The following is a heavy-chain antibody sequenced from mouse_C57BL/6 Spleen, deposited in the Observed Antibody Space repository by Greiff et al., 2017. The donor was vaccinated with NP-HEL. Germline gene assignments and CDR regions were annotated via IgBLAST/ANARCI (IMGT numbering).Heavy chain of an antibody. CDR1: GYAFSSYW. V-gene: IGHV1-80*01. Sequence: VQLQQSGAELVKPGASVKISCKASGYAFSSYWMTWVQQRPGKGLEWIGHIYPGDGDTNYTGKFKGKVTLTADKATSTAYMQMSSLTSEDSAVYFCASYNYDRNYAMDYWGQGTSVTGSS. CDR3: ASYNYDRNYAMDY. CDR2: IYPGDGDT. J-gene: IGHJ4*01. D-gene: IGHD2-12*01.